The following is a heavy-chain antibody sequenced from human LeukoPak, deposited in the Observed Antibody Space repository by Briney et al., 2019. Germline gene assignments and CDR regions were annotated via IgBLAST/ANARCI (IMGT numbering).Heavy chain of an antibody. CDR2: ISSSGSTI. J-gene: IGHJ6*04. CDR3: AELGITMIGGV. CDR1: GFTFSSYA. D-gene: IGHD3-10*02. Sequence: PGGSLRLSCAASGFTFSSYAMSWVRQAPGKGLEWVSYISSSGSTIYYADSVKCRFTISRDNAKNSLYLQMNSLRAEDTAVYYCAELGITMIGGVWGKGTTVTISS. V-gene: IGHV3-48*03.